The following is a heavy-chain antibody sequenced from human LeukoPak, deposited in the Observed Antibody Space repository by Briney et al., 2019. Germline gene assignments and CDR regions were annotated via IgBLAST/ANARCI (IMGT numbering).Heavy chain of an antibody. D-gene: IGHD1-26*01. CDR3: ARRWELAGGYFDY. J-gene: IGHJ4*02. Sequence: GESLQISCKGSGYIFTSYWIGWVRQLPGKGLEWMGIIYPGDSDTRYSPSFQGQVTISADKSISTAYLQWSSLKASDTAMYYCARRWELAGGYFDYWGQGTLVTVSS. V-gene: IGHV5-51*01. CDR1: GYIFTSYW. CDR2: IYPGDSDT.